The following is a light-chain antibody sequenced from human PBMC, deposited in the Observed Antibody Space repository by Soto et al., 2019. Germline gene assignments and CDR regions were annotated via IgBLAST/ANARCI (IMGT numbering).Light chain of an antibody. CDR3: QSYDSSLSGSRV. J-gene: IGLJ1*01. CDR1: SSNIGAGYD. CDR2: ANS. V-gene: IGLV1-40*01. Sequence: QSALTQPPSVSGAPGQRVTISCTGSSSNIGAGYDVHWYQQLPGRAPKLLIYANSNRPSGVPDRFSGSRSGTSASLAITGLQAEDEADYYCQSYDSSLSGSRVFGTGTKVTVL.